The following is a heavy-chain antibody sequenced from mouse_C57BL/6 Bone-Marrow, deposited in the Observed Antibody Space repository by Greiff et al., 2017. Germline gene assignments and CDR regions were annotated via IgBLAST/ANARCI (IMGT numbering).Heavy chain of an antibody. CDR1: GYTFTSYW. V-gene: IGHV1-50*01. Sequence: VQLQQPGAELVKPGASVNLSCKASGYTFTSYWMQWVKQRPGQGLEWIGEIDPSDSYTNYNQKFKGKATLTVDTSSSTAYMQLSSLTSEDSAVYYCAREGIYYDSYDYWGQGTTLTVSS. J-gene: IGHJ2*01. D-gene: IGHD2-4*01. CDR2: IDPSDSYT. CDR3: AREGIYYDSYDY.